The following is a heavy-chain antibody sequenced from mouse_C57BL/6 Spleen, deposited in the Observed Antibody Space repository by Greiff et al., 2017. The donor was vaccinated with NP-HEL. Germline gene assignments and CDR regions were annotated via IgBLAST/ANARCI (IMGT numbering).Heavy chain of an antibody. CDR3: ARRGKKLGDY. Sequence: EVQLVESGPELVKPGASVKISCKASGYTFTDYYMNWVKQSHGKSLEWIGDINPNNGGTSYNQKFKGKATLTVDKSSSTAYMELRSLTSEDSAVYYCARRGKKLGDYWGQGTTLTVSS. CDR1: GYTFTDYY. D-gene: IGHD4-1*01. V-gene: IGHV1-26*01. CDR2: INPNNGGT. J-gene: IGHJ2*01.